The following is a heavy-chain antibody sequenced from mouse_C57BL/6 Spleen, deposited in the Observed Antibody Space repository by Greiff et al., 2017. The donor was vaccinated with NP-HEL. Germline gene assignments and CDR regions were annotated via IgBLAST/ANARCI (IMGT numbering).Heavy chain of an antibody. J-gene: IGHJ2*01. D-gene: IGHD1-1*01. Sequence: QVQLKQSGAELMKPGASVKLSCKATGYTFTGYWIEWVKQRPGHGLEWIGEILPGSGSTNYNEKFKGKATFTADTSSNTAYMQLSSLTTEDSAIYYCARGGTTVVAPYYFDYWGQGTTLTVSS. CDR2: ILPGSGST. CDR3: ARGGTTVVAPYYFDY. V-gene: IGHV1-9*01. CDR1: GYTFTGYW.